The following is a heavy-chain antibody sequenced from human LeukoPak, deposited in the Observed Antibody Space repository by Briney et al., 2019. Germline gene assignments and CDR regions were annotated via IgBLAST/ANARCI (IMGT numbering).Heavy chain of an antibody. V-gene: IGHV4-4*07. CDR1: GGSISSYY. CDR2: IYSRGST. CDR3: ASSESASVVRFDH. Sequence: SETLSLTCTVSGGSISSYYWSWTRQPAGKGLEWIGRIYSRGSTNYSPSLKSRVTMSVDTSKNQFSLRLTSVTAADTAVYFCASSESASVVRFDHWGQGTLVTVSS. J-gene: IGHJ4*02. D-gene: IGHD3-10*01.